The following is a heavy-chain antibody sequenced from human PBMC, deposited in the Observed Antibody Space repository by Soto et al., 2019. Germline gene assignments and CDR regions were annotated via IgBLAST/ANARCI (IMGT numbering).Heavy chain of an antibody. Sequence: QVQLVESGGGVVQPGRSLRLSCAASGFTFSKYAMDWVRQVPGKGLEWVALIAYDSSDKKYADSVKGRFTVSRDNAKATLFLHMNNLRPEDTALYFCARPLEWFGDDAFDLWGRGTMLIVSS. V-gene: IGHV3-30-3*01. CDR1: GFTFSKYA. D-gene: IGHD3-3*01. CDR2: IAYDSSDK. J-gene: IGHJ3*01. CDR3: ARPLEWFGDDAFDL.